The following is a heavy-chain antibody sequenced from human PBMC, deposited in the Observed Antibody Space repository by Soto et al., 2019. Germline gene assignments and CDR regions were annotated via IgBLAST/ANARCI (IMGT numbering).Heavy chain of an antibody. CDR2: INPNSGGT. Sequence: ASVKVSCKASGYTFTGYYMHWVRQAPGQGLEWMGWINPNSGGTNYAQKFQGRVTMTRDTSISTAYMELSRLRADDTAVYYCPRRSGSSQLDLWGQGILVTVSS. V-gene: IGHV1-2*02. CDR3: PRRSGSSQLDL. D-gene: IGHD1-26*01. CDR1: GYTFTGYY. J-gene: IGHJ1*01.